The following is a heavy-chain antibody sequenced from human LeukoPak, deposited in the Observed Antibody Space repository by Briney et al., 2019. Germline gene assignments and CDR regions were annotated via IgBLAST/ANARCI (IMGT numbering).Heavy chain of an antibody. Sequence: GGSLRLSCAASGFTLDDYGMSWVRQAPGKGLEWVSGINWNGGSTGYADSVKGRFTISRDNAKNSLYLQMNSLRAEDTALYYCARDRIDSSGYYYFFDYWGQGTLVTVSS. CDR1: GFTLDDYG. V-gene: IGHV3-20*04. CDR2: INWNGGST. CDR3: ARDRIDSSGYYYFFDY. J-gene: IGHJ4*02. D-gene: IGHD3-22*01.